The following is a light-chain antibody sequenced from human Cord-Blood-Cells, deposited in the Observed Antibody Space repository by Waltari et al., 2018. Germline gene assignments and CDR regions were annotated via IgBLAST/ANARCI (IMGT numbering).Light chain of an antibody. V-gene: IGKV3-20*01. CDR1: QSVSSSY. CDR3: QQYGSSIFT. J-gene: IGKJ3*01. CDR2: GAS. Sequence: EIVLTQSPGTLSLSPGESATLPCRASQSVSSSYLAWYQQKPGQAPRLLSYGASSRATGIPDRFSGSGSGTDFTLTISRLEPEDFAVYYCQQYGSSIFTFGPGTKVDIK.